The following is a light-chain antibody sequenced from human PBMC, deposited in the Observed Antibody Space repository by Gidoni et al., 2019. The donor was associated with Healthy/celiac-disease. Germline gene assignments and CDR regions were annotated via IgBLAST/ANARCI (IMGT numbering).Light chain of an antibody. CDR3: QQYDNLLT. J-gene: IGKJ4*01. Sequence: DIQMTQSPSSLSASVGNRDTITCQTSQDSSKYLNWYKQKPGKATKLLIYDACKLETGVPSRFSGSGWGTDYTFTISSLQHEDIAKYYCQQYDNLLTFXGXTKVEIK. CDR2: DAC. V-gene: IGKV1-33*01. CDR1: QDSSKY.